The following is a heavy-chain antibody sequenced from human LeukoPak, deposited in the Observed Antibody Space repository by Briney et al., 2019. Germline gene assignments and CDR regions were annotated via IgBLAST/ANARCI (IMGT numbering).Heavy chain of an antibody. V-gene: IGHV3-21*01. D-gene: IGHD6-13*01. CDR1: GFTFSSYS. Sequence: GGSLRLSCAASGFTFSSYSMNWVRQAPGKGLEWVSSISSSSSYIYYADSVKGRFTISRDNAKNSLYLQMNSLRAEDTAVYYCARDYSSSPSFGLGDYYGMDVWGQGTTVTVSS. J-gene: IGHJ6*02. CDR3: ARDYSSSPSFGLGDYYGMDV. CDR2: ISSSSSYI.